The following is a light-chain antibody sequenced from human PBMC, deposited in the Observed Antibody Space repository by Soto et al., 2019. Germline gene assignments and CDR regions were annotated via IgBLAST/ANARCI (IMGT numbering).Light chain of an antibody. J-gene: IGLJ1*01. CDR1: SSDVGGYNY. Sequence: QSALTQPASVSGSPGQSITISCTGTSSDVGGYNYVSWYQQHPGKAPKLMIYDVSNRPSGVSNRFSGSKSGNTASLTISGLQAEDEADYYCSSYTSPGYVFGTGTQLTVL. CDR2: DVS. CDR3: SSYTSPGYV. V-gene: IGLV2-14*01.